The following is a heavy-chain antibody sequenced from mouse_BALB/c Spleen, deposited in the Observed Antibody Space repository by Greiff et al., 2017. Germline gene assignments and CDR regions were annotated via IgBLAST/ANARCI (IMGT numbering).Heavy chain of an antibody. CDR1: GFNIKDTY. Sequence: VQLQQSGAELVKPGASVKLSCTASGFNIKDTYMHWVKQRPEQGLEWIGRIDPANGNTKYDPKFQGKATITADTSSNTAYLQLSSLTSEDTAVYYCARDYGSSWFAYWGQGTLFTVSA. J-gene: IGHJ3*01. CDR2: IDPANGNT. V-gene: IGHV14-3*02. D-gene: IGHD1-1*01. CDR3: ARDYGSSWFAY.